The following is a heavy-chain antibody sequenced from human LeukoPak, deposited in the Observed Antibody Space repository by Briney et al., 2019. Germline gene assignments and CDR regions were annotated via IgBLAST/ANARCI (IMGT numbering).Heavy chain of an antibody. J-gene: IGHJ4*02. CDR3: ARGEYYYDGGY. D-gene: IGHD3-22*01. CDR1: GFTFSHYS. CDR2: ISASSSFI. Sequence: GGSLRLSCAASGFTFSHYSMNWVRQAPGKGLEWVSSISASSSFIYYADSLKGRFTISRDNAKNSLFLQMNSLRAEETAVYYCARGEYYYDGGYWGQGTLVTVSS. V-gene: IGHV3-21*04.